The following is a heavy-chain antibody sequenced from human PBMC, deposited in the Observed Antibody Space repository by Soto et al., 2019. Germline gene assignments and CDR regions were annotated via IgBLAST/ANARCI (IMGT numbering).Heavy chain of an antibody. CDR2: ISSSSATI. V-gene: IGHV3-48*01. D-gene: IGHD1-1*01. CDR3: AGALENPYFYYGLNV. J-gene: IGHJ6*02. CDR1: GFTFSSYS. Sequence: EVQLVESGGGLIQPGGSLRLSCAASGFTFSSYSMNWVRQFPGKGLEWISYISSSSATIYYADSVRGRFTISRDNDRNSLYLQMNSLRVEDTATYYCAGALENPYFYYGLNVCGQGTTVTVSS.